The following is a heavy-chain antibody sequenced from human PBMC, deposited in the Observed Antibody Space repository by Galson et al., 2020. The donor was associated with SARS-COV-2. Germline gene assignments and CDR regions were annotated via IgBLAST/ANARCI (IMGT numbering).Heavy chain of an antibody. D-gene: IGHD3-10*01. V-gene: IGHV3-13*05. Sequence: GGSLRLSCAASGFTFSSYDMHWVRQATGKGLEWVSAIGTAGDPYYPGSVKGRFNSSRENAKNSLYLQMNSLRAGDTAVYYCARGGRGDPPYYYYYYMDVWGKGTTVTVSS. CDR3: ARGGRGDPPYYYYYYMDV. CDR2: IGTAGDP. J-gene: IGHJ6*03. CDR1: GFTFSSYD.